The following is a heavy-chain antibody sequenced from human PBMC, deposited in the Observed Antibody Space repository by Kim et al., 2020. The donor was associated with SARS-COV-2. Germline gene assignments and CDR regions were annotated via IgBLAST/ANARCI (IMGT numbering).Heavy chain of an antibody. CDR3: ARDTVGATGY. D-gene: IGHD1-26*01. V-gene: IGHV3-30*04. CDR2: ISYDGSNK. J-gene: IGHJ4*02. CDR1: GFTFSSYA. Sequence: GGSLRLSCAASGFTFSSYAMHWVRQAPGKGLEWVAVISYDGSNKYYADSVKGRFTISRDNSKNTLYLQMNSLRAEDTAVYYCARDTVGATGYWGQGTLVTVSS.